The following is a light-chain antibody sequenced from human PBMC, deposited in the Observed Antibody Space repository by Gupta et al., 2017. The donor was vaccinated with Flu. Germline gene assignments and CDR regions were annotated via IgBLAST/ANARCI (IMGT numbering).Light chain of an antibody. CDR3: AAWDDSLDAYV. CDR2: NNN. CDR1: TSNIRRNT. Sequence: QSVVTQTPSVSGTPGQRVTMSCSGSTSNIRRNTVAWYQHLPGAAPRLVIFNNNDRPSGVPDRFSGSKSGPSASLAISGLQSGDEADYYCAAWDDSLDAYVFGTGTKVSVL. V-gene: IGLV1-44*01. J-gene: IGLJ1*01.